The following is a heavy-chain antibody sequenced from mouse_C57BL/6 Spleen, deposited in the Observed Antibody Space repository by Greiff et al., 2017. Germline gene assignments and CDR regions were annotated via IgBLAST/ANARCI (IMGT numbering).Heavy chain of an antibody. Sequence: VQLQQSGPELVKPGASVKISCKASGYAFSSSWMNWVKQRPGKGLEWIGRIYPGDGDTNYNGKFKGKATLTADKSSSTAYMQLSSLTSEDSAVYFCARGEDYYGSYYAMDYWGQGTSVTVSS. D-gene: IGHD1-1*01. CDR2: IYPGDGDT. J-gene: IGHJ4*01. CDR3: ARGEDYYGSYYAMDY. V-gene: IGHV1-82*01. CDR1: GYAFSSSW.